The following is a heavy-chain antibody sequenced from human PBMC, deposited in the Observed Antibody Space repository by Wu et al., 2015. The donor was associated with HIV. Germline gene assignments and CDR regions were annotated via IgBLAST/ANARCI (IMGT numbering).Heavy chain of an antibody. Sequence: QVQLQQWGAGLLKPSETLSLTCAVYGGSFSGYYWSWIRQPPGKGLEWIGEINHSGSTNYNPSLKSRVTISVDTSKNQFSLKLSSVTAADTAVYYCARGFQGAAMVTPVSCWFDPWGQGTLVTVSS. D-gene: IGHD5-18*01. CDR1: GGSFSGYY. J-gene: IGHJ5*02. CDR3: ARGFQGAAMVTPVSCWFDP. CDR2: INHSGST. V-gene: IGHV4-34*01.